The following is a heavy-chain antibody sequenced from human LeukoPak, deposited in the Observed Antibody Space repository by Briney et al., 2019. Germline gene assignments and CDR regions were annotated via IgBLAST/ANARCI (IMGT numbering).Heavy chain of an antibody. CDR3: ARDPTKSVLRFLEWPYFDY. J-gene: IGHJ4*02. CDR1: GYPLTDYF. D-gene: IGHD3-3*01. Sequence: ASVKVSCKASGYPLTDYFVHWVRQAPGQGLEWMGWINPNSGGTNYAQKFQGRVTMTRDTSISTAYMELSRLRSDDTAVYYCARDPTKSVLRFLEWPYFDYWGQGTLVTVSS. V-gene: IGHV1-2*02. CDR2: INPNSGGT.